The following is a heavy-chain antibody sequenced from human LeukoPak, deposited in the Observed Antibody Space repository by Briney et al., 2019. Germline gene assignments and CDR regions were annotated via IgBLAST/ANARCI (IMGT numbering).Heavy chain of an antibody. CDR1: GFTVSSNY. V-gene: IGHV3-53*01. CDR3: ASTHMVRGVTPFDY. Sequence: GGSLRLSCAASGFTVSSNYMSWVRQAPGKGLEWVSVIYSGGSTYYADSVKGRFTISRDNSKNTLYLQMNSLRAEDTAVYHCASTHMVRGVTPFDYWGQGTLVTVSS. CDR2: IYSGGST. J-gene: IGHJ4*02. D-gene: IGHD3-10*01.